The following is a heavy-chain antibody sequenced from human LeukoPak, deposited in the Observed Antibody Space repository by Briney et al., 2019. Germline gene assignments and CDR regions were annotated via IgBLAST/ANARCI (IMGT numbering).Heavy chain of an antibody. D-gene: IGHD5-12*01. CDR3: ASTISGYDYRPRFDY. Sequence: KPSETLSLACTVSGGSISSSSYYWGWIRQPPGKGLEWIGSIYYSGSTYYNPSLKSRVTISVDTSKNQFSLKLSSVTAADTAVYYCASTISGYDYRPRFDYWGQGTLVTVSS. CDR1: GGSISSSSYY. J-gene: IGHJ4*02. V-gene: IGHV4-39*01. CDR2: IYYSGST.